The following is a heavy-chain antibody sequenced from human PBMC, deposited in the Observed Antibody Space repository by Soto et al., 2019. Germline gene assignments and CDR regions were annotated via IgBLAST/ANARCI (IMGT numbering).Heavy chain of an antibody. J-gene: IGHJ4*02. CDR3: ARRIGRNLAARRPGTWTDY. CDR2: INHSGST. D-gene: IGHD6-6*01. CDR1: GGSFSGYY. Sequence: SETLSLTCAVYGGSFSGYYWSWIRQPPGKGLEWIGEINHSGSTNYNPSLKSRVTISVDTSKNQFSLKLSSVTAADTAVYYCARRIGRNLAARRPGTWTDYWGQGTLVTVSS. V-gene: IGHV4-34*01.